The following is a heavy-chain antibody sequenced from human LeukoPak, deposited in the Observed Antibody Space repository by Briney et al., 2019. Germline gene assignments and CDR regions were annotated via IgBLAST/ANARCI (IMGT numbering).Heavy chain of an antibody. Sequence: PSETLSLTCTVSGGSISSSSYDWGWIRQPPVKGLEWFGSIYYRGSTYYNPSLKSRFTISVDPSKTQFSLKLSSVTAADTAVYYCARGDSSGYYGISPLAEYFQHWGQGTLVSVSS. V-gene: IGHV4-39*07. CDR1: GGSISSSSYD. CDR3: ARGDSSGYYGISPLAEYFQH. J-gene: IGHJ1*01. D-gene: IGHD3-22*01. CDR2: IYYRGST.